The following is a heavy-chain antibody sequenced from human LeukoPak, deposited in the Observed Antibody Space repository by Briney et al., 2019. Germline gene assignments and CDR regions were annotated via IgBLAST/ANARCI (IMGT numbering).Heavy chain of an antibody. CDR2: ISSGGSVM. CDR3: TRDLEY. Sequence: GGSLRLSCAASGFTFSSRAMTWVRQAPGKGPEWISYISSGGSVMHYADSVKGRFTISRDNVENSLYLQMNSLRVEDTAVYYCTRDLEYWGQGVLVTVSS. V-gene: IGHV3-48*01. J-gene: IGHJ4*02. CDR1: GFTFSSRA.